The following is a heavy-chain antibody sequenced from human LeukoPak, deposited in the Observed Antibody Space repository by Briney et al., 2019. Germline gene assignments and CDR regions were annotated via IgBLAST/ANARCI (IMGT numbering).Heavy chain of an antibody. CDR3: ARGTFRRDGYNPDFDY. V-gene: IGHV1-18*01. Sequence: GASVKVSCKAPGYTFTSYGISWVRQAPGQGLEWMGWISAYNGNTNYAQKLQGRVTMTTDTSTSTAYMELRSLRSDDTAVYYCARGTFRRDGYNPDFDYWGQGTLVTVSS. D-gene: IGHD5-24*01. J-gene: IGHJ4*02. CDR1: GYTFTSYG. CDR2: ISAYNGNT.